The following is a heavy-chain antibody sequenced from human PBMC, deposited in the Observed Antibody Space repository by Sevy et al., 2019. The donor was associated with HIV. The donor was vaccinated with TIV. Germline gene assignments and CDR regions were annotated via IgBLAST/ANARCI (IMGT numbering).Heavy chain of an antibody. J-gene: IGHJ3*02. Sequence: SETLSLTCAVYGGSFSGYYWSWIRQPPGKGLEWIGEINHSGSTNYNPSLKSRVTISVDTSKNQFSLKRSSVTAADTAVYYCARAKYGSGRAFDIWGQGTMVTVSS. CDR3: ARAKYGSGRAFDI. CDR2: INHSGST. CDR1: GGSFSGYY. D-gene: IGHD3-10*01. V-gene: IGHV4-34*01.